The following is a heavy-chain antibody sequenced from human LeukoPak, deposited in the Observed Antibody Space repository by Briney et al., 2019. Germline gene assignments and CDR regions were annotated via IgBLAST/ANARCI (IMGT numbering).Heavy chain of an antibody. CDR1: GGTFSSYA. J-gene: IGHJ1*01. D-gene: IGHD6-19*01. V-gene: IGHV1-69*04. CDR3: ATLSDSSGWFYFQH. CDR2: IIPILGIA. Sequence: GASVKVSCKASGGTFSSYAISWVRQAPGQGLEWMGRIIPILGIANYAQKFQGRVTITVDKSTSTAYMELSSLRSVDTAVYYCATLSDSSGWFYFQHWGQGTLVTVSS.